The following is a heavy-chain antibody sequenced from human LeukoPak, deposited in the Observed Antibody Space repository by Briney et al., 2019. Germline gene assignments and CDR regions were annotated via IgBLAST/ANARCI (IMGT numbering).Heavy chain of an antibody. J-gene: IGHJ3*02. CDR1: GGSISSGGYS. Sequence: SQTLSLTCTVSGGSISSGGYSWSWIRQPPGQGLEWIGYIYHSGSTYYNPSLKSRVTISVDRSKNQFSLKLSSVTAADTAVYYCARAFTWDDAFDIWGQGTMVTVSS. CDR3: ARAFTWDDAFDI. CDR2: IYHSGST. D-gene: IGHD1-26*01. V-gene: IGHV4-30-2*01.